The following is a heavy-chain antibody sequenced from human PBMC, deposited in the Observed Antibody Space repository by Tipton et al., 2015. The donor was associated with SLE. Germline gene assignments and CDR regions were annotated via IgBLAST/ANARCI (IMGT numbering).Heavy chain of an antibody. CDR2: ISSSGSTI. D-gene: IGHD1-14*01. CDR1: GFTFSSYE. J-gene: IGHJ3*02. CDR3: AREDRDAFDI. V-gene: IGHV3-48*03. Sequence: GSLRLSCAASGFTFSSYEMNWVRQAPGKGLEWVSYISSSGSTIYYADSVKGRFTISRDNAKNSLYLQMNSLRAEDTAVYYCAREDRDAFDIWGQGTMVTVSS.